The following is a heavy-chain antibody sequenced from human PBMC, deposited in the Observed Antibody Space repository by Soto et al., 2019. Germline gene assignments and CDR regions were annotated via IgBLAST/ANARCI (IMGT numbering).Heavy chain of an antibody. J-gene: IGHJ3*02. D-gene: IGHD3-22*01. CDR3: ARANWPDDSSGYYTRGDAFDI. CDR1: GGSISSGGYY. CDR2: IYYSGST. Sequence: QVQLQESGPGLVKPSQTLSLTCTVSGGSISSGGYYWSWIRQHPGKGLEWIGYIYYSGSTYYNPSLKSRVTRSVDTSKNQFSLKLSSVTAADTAVYYCARANWPDDSSGYYTRGDAFDIWGQGTMVTVSS. V-gene: IGHV4-31*03.